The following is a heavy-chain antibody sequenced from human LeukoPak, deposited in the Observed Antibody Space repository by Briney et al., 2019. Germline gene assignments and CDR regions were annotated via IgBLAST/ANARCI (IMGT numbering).Heavy chain of an antibody. D-gene: IGHD6-19*01. Sequence: PGGSLRLSCAASGFTFSSYAMRWVRQTPGKGLEWVSGISGSGGSTYYADSVKGRFTISRDNSKNTLYLQMSSLRAEDTAIYYCAKIPVSYSSGWSTFDYWGQGTLVTVSS. V-gene: IGHV3-23*01. J-gene: IGHJ4*02. CDR3: AKIPVSYSSGWSTFDY. CDR1: GFTFSSYA. CDR2: ISGSGGST.